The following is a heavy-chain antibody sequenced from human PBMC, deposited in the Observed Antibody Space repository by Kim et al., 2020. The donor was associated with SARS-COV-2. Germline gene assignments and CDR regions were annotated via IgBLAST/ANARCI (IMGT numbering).Heavy chain of an antibody. D-gene: IGHD3-10*01. V-gene: IGHV3-66*01. CDR3: AYYRSGSRKWEDY. J-gene: IGHJ4*02. Sequence: ANSVKAKSTNSRDHSTNTLYVQMNSLRAEDTAVYYCAYYRSGSRKWEDYWGQGTLVTVSS.